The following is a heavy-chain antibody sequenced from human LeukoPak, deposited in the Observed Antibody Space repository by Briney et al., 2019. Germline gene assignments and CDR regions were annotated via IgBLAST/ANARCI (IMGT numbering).Heavy chain of an antibody. Sequence: QPGGSLRLSCAASGFTFSSYWMSWVRQAPGKGLEWVANIKQAGSEKYYVDSVKGRFTISRDDAKNSLYLQMNSLRAEDTAVYYCARDLRYCSSTSCYPWNYYYMDVWGKGATVTVSS. CDR1: GFTFSSYW. CDR3: ARDLRYCSSTSCYPWNYYYMDV. J-gene: IGHJ6*03. CDR2: IKQAGSEK. V-gene: IGHV3-7*01. D-gene: IGHD2-2*01.